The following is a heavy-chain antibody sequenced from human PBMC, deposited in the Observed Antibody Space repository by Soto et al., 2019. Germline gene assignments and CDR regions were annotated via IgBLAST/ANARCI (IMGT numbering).Heavy chain of an antibody. CDR1: GGSISTDSYY. D-gene: IGHD6-19*01. CDR3: ARHFSRGWIYHYGLDV. Sequence: AETLSLTCTVSGGSISTDSYYWFWIRHPPGKGLEWIGSIYYSGSTYYSPSLESRITISVDTSKNQFSLKMSSVTAADTAVYYCARHFSRGWIYHYGLDVWGQGTTVTVSS. CDR2: IYYSGST. V-gene: IGHV4-39*01. J-gene: IGHJ6*02.